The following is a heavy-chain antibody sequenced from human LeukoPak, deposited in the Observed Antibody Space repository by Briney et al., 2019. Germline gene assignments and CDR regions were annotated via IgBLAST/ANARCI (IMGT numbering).Heavy chain of an antibody. D-gene: IGHD3-16*01. J-gene: IGHJ4*02. CDR3: AKGESFGPYYFDY. CDR1: GFTFSSYG. V-gene: IGHV3-33*06. CDR2: IWYDGRNK. Sequence: GRSLRLSCAASGFTFSSYGMHWVRQAPGKGLEWVAVIWYDGRNKYYADSVKGRFTISRDNSKNTLYLQLDSLRAEDTAVYYCAKGESFGPYYFDYWGQGTQVTVSS.